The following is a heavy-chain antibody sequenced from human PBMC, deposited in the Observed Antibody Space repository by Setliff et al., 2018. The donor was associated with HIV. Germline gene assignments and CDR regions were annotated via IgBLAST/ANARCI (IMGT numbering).Heavy chain of an antibody. CDR1: GFTFSNSW. CDR2: IKTKTQRGTT. CDR3: AREPCSGGSCYSGYFDY. J-gene: IGHJ4*02. D-gene: IGHD2-15*01. V-gene: IGHV3-15*01. Sequence: GGSLRLSCAASGFTFSNSWMTWVRQAPGKGLEWVGRIKTKTQRGTTDYAAPVKGRFTISRDDSKTTLYLQMNNLGADDTAVYYCAREPCSGGSCYSGYFDYWGQGTLVTVSS.